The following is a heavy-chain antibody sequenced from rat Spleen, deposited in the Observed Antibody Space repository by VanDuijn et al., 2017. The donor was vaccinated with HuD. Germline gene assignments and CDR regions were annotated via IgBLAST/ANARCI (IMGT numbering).Heavy chain of an antibody. J-gene: IGHJ2*01. CDR2: MSYSVTT. CDR3: ARYRDSYGHVGIFDY. Sequence: EVRLQESGPGLVTPSQSLSLTCSVTGFSITSYYWGWIRQFPGNKMEWLGYMSYSVTTGYNPSLKSRIPITRDTSKNQFFLQLNSVTIEDTATYYCARYRDSYGHVGIFDYWGLGVMVTVSS. V-gene: IGHV3-1*01. D-gene: IGHD1-12*01. CDR1: GFSITSYY.